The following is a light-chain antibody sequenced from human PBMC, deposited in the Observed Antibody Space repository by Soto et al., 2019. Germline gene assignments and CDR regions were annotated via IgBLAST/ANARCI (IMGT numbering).Light chain of an antibody. J-gene: IGKJ4*01. CDR3: QKYNSASLT. CDR2: AAS. CDR1: QGMGVY. V-gene: IGKV1-27*01. Sequence: DIQMTQSPSSLSASLGDRVTITCRASQGMGVYLDWFQQKPGKVPKLLIYAASTLQSGVPSRFSGSGSGTDFTLTITSLQPEDVATYYCQKYNSASLTFGVGTKVEIK.